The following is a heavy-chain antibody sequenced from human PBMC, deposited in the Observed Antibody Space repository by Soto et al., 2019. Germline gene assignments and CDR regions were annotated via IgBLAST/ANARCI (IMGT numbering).Heavy chain of an antibody. CDR1: GFTFSSYG. CDR2: TWHDGSNK. J-gene: IGHJ6*02. CDR3: ARGTTVTPFSRHGMDV. V-gene: IGHV3-33*01. Sequence: QVQLVESGGGVVQPGRSLRLSCAASGFTFSSYGMHWVRQAPGKGLEWVAVTWHDGSNKYYADSGKGRFTSSRDNSKNTLYLQMNSLRAVDTAVYYCARGTTVTPFSRHGMDVWGQGTTVTVSS. D-gene: IGHD4-17*01.